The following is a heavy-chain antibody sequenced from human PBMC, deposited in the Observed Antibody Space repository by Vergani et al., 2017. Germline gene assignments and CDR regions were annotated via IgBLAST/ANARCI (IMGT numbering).Heavy chain of an antibody. J-gene: IGHJ5*02. CDR3: ARGETRTDWFDP. D-gene: IGHD3/OR15-3a*01. V-gene: IGHV4-61*02. CDR1: GVSMQSGSFY. CDR2: VFPSGTT. Sequence: QVQLHESGPGLVKPSETLSLTCSVSGVSMQSGSFYWTWIRQPAERRLEWMGCVFPSGTTNYNPSLNGRVTIFVHKSKNLLSLRLNSVTAADTAVYYCARGETRTDWFDPWGQGTLVTVSS.